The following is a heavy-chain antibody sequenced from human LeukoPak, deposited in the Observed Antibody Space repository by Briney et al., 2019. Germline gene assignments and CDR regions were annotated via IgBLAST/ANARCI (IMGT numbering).Heavy chain of an antibody. CDR1: GFAFDDYA. V-gene: IGHV3-43D*03. CDR2: ISWDGGSI. D-gene: IGHD3-10*01. Sequence: GGSLRLSCAASGFAFDDYAMNWVRQGPGKGLEWVSLISWDGGSIYYADSVKGRFTISRDNAKNSLYLQMNSLRAEDTAVYYCARDNMGFDYWGQGTLVTVYS. J-gene: IGHJ4*02. CDR3: ARDNMGFDY.